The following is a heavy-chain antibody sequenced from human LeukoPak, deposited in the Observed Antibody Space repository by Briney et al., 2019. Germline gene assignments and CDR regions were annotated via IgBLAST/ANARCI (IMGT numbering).Heavy chain of an antibody. CDR3: ATIGYCTSPSCSNFDY. D-gene: IGHD2-2*01. CDR2: IYYSGST. Sequence: SETLSLTCTVSVDSISSYYWHWIRQPPGKGLEWIGYIYYSGSTDYNPSLKSRVTISVDTSKNQFSLKLTSVTAADSAVYYCATIGYCTSPSCSNFDYWGQGTLVTVSS. CDR1: VDSISSYY. J-gene: IGHJ4*02. V-gene: IGHV4-59*01.